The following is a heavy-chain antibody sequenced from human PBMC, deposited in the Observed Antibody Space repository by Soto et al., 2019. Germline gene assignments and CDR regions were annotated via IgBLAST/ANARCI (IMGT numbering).Heavy chain of an antibody. CDR1: GFTFSDHY. CDR2: ISYDGSNK. J-gene: IGHJ4*02. CDR3: ARDAGILTGYRNYFDY. Sequence: GGSLRLSCAASGFTFSDHYMDWVRQAPGKGLEWVAVISYDGSNKYYADSVKGRFTISRDNSKNTLYLQMNSLRAEDTAVYYCARDAGILTGYRNYFDYWGQGTLVTVSS. D-gene: IGHD3-9*01. V-gene: IGHV3-30-3*01.